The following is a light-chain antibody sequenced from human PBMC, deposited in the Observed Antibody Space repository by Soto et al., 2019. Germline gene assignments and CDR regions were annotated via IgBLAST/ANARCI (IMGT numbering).Light chain of an antibody. CDR1: QTVLYSSNNKNY. J-gene: IGKJ1*01. Sequence: DIVMTQSPDSLAVSLGERATISCKSSQTVLYSSNNKNYLDWFLQRPGQSPQLLIYTLSHRASGVPDRFSGSGSGTDFTLKISRVEAEDVGVYYCMQRIEFPWTFCQGTKVDIK. V-gene: IGKV2-40*01. CDR3: MQRIEFPWT. CDR2: TLS.